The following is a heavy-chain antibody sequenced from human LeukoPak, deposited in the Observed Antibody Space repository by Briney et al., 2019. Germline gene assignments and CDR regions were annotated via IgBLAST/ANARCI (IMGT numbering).Heavy chain of an antibody. V-gene: IGHV3-20*04. Sequence: GGSLRLSCIAPGFTFYDHGMSWVRQAPGKGLEWVSNINWNGGSTDYVDSVKGRFTISRDNGKNSLYLQMNSLRHEDTAFYYCARDVAWGTSYFDYWGQGIRVTVSS. J-gene: IGHJ4*02. CDR3: ARDVAWGTSYFDY. CDR2: INWNGGST. D-gene: IGHD1-1*01. CDR1: GFTFYDHG.